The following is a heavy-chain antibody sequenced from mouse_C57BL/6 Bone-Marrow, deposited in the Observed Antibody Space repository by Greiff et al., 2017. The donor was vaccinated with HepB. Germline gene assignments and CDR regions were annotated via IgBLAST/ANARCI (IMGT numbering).Heavy chain of an antibody. J-gene: IGHJ1*03. CDR2: ISSGSSTI. Sequence: EVQRVESGGGLVKPGGSLKLSCAASGFTFSDYGMHWVRQAPEKGLEWVAYISSGSSTIYYADTVKGRFTISRDNAKNTLFLQMTSLRSEDTAMYYCAKNYYGSSYWYFDVWGTGTTVTVSS. CDR3: AKNYYGSSYWYFDV. D-gene: IGHD1-1*01. CDR1: GFTFSDYG. V-gene: IGHV5-17*01.